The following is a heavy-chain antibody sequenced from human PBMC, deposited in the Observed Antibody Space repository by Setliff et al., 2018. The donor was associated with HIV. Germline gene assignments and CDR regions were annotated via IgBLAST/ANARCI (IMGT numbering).Heavy chain of an antibody. Sequence: PGGSLRLSCAASGFTFSDYYMSWIRQAPGKGLEWVSYISSRGSTIYYADSVKGRFTISRDNTKNSLYLQMNTLRAEDTAVYFCARSPYGDYGLDYWGQGTLVTVSS. D-gene: IGHD4-17*01. V-gene: IGHV3-11*04. CDR2: ISSRGSTI. CDR3: ARSPYGDYGLDY. CDR1: GFTFSDYY. J-gene: IGHJ4*02.